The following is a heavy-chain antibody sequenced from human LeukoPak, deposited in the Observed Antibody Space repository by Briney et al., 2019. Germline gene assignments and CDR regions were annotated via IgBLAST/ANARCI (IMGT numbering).Heavy chain of an antibody. CDR2: ITSPVGRI. J-gene: IGHJ4*02. D-gene: IGHD6-19*01. Sequence: NPGGSLRLSCAASGFTFSTYSMNWVRQAPGKGREWVSSITSPVGRIYYEDSLKGRITISRDNARSTLYLQMNSLRAEDTAVYYCATDGRSSGWYGFDYWGQGILVTVSS. CDR1: GFTFSTYS. CDR3: ATDGRSSGWYGFDY. V-gene: IGHV3-21*01.